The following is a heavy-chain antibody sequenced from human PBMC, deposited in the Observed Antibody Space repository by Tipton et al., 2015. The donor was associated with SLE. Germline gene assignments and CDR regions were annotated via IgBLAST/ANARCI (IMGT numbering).Heavy chain of an antibody. CDR1: GGSISTYY. CDR2: VDYIGST. V-gene: IGHV4-59*12. D-gene: IGHD5-24*01. CDR3: ASHVGDGYMGYYYGMDV. Sequence: LRLSCTVSGGSISTYYWNWIRQSPGKGLERIGYVDYIGSTNYNPSLKSRLTISVDTSKNQFSLKLSSVTAADTAVYYCASHVGDGYMGYYYGMDVWGQGTTVTVSS. J-gene: IGHJ6*02.